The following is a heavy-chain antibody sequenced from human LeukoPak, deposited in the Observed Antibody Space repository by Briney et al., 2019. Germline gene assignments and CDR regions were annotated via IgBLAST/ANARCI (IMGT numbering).Heavy chain of an antibody. J-gene: IGHJ5*02. V-gene: IGHV4-59*01. CDR1: GGSINDYD. CDR2: IHSSGNN. D-gene: IGHD2-15*01. CDR3: AKVGRCCSGGSCYGENWFDP. Sequence: SQTLSLSCAVSGGSINDYDLNWVRQPPGNGLEWIGDIHSSGNNRDDPFHRRRVLMTVETSKNQSSLRLTYVTPADTAEYCAAKVGRCCSGGSCYGENWFDPWGQGTLVTVSS.